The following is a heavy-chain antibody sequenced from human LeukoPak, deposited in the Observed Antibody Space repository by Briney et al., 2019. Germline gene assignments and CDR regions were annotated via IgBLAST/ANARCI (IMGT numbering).Heavy chain of an antibody. Sequence: SVKVSCKASGGTFSSYAISWVRQAPGQGLEWMGGIIPIFGTANYAQKFQGRVTMTEDTSTDTAYMELSSLRSEDTAVYYCATDYYYDSSGYYLFYWGQGTLVTVSS. CDR1: GGTFSSYA. V-gene: IGHV1-69*06. J-gene: IGHJ4*02. D-gene: IGHD3-22*01. CDR3: ATDYYYDSSGYYLFY. CDR2: IIPIFGTA.